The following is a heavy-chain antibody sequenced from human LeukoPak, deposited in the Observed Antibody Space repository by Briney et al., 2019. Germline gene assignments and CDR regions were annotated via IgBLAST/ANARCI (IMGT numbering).Heavy chain of an antibody. Sequence: PGGSLRLSCVASGLTFNNYGMHWVRQAPGKGLEWVAVISNDGGKKYYAESVKGRFTISRNNSKNTLYLQMNSLRAEDTAVYYCTKGWYSNYFSIDYWGQGTLVTVSS. CDR3: TKGWYSNYFSIDY. CDR2: ISNDGGKK. CDR1: GLTFNNYG. D-gene: IGHD4-11*01. V-gene: IGHV3-30*18. J-gene: IGHJ4*02.